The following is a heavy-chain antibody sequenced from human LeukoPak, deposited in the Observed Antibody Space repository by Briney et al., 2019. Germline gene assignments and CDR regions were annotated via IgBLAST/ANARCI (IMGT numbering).Heavy chain of an antibody. D-gene: IGHD6-6*01. CDR3: ARDSSHYLGSSDY. J-gene: IGHJ4*02. CDR1: GFTFSTDV. V-gene: IGHV3-23*01. CDR2: ISGSGGNT. Sequence: GGSLRLSCAASGFTFSTDVMSWARQAPGKGLECVSAISGSGGNTYYADSMKGRFTISRDNTKNTLNLQMNGLRDEDTAIYYCARDSSHYLGSSDYWGQGALVTVSS.